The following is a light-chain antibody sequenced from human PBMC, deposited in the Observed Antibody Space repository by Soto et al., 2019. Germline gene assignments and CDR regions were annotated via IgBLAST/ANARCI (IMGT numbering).Light chain of an antibody. Sequence: DIQMTQSPSTLSASVGDRVTITCRASQSISSWLAWYQQKPGKAPKLLIYKASSLESGVPSRFSGSGSGTGLTLTISSLQPDDFATYYCQQXNSYSSTLGQGTKVDIK. CDR3: QQXNSYSST. CDR1: QSISSW. J-gene: IGKJ1*01. V-gene: IGKV1-5*03. CDR2: KAS.